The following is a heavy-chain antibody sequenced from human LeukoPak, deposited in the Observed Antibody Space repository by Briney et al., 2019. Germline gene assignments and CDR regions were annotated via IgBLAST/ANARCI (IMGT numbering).Heavy chain of an antibody. CDR2: IYPSDSDT. D-gene: IGHD6-25*01. V-gene: IGHV5-51*01. CDR1: GYRFTSYW. J-gene: IGHJ4*02. Sequence: GESLKISCKGSGYRFTSYWIAWVRQMPGKGLEWMGIIYPSDSDTTYSPTFQGQVTISVDKSISTAYLQWSNVKASDTAMYYCARAQLGPGAAAHYFDYWGQGTLVTVSS. CDR3: ARAQLGPGAAAHYFDY.